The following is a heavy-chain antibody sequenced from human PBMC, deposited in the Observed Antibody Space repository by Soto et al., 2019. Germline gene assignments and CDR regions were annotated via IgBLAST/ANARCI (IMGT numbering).Heavy chain of an antibody. V-gene: IGHV4-39*01. D-gene: IGHD5-12*01. J-gene: IGHJ4*02. CDR2: TYYSGST. Sequence: QLQLQESGPGLVKPSETLSLTCTVSGGSISSSSYYWGWIRQPPGKGLEWIGSTYYSGSTYYNPSLKSRVTISVDTSKNQFSLKLSSVTAADTAVYYCARHSGYDWQYFDYWGQGTLVTVSS. CDR3: ARHSGYDWQYFDY. CDR1: GGSISSSSYY.